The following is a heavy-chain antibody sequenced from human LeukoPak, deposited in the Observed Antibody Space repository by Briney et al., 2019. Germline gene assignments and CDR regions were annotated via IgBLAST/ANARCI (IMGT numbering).Heavy chain of an antibody. V-gene: IGHV3-7*01. CDR3: ARDQGAAAEFDY. CDR1: GFTFSSYL. Sequence: GGSLRLSCAASGFTFSSYLMSWVRQAPGKGLEWVANIKQDGSEKYYVDSVKGRFTISRDNAKNSLYLRMNSLRAEDTAVYYCARDQGAAAEFDYWGQGTLVTVSS. J-gene: IGHJ4*02. CDR2: IKQDGSEK. D-gene: IGHD6-13*01.